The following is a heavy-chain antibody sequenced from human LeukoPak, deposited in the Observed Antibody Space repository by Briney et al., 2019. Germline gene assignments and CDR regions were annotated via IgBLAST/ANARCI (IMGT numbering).Heavy chain of an antibody. CDR1: GFTFSSYE. J-gene: IGHJ3*02. CDR2: ISSSDGTI. V-gene: IGHV3-48*03. D-gene: IGHD3-22*01. CDR3: ARESQSAYDFDSSAYEDAFDI. Sequence: PGGSLRLSCAASGFTFSSYEMNWVRQAPGKGLEWVSYISSSDGTIYYADSVKGRFTISRDNAKNSLYLQMNSLRAEDTALYYCARESQSAYDFDSSAYEDAFDIWGQGTMVTVSS.